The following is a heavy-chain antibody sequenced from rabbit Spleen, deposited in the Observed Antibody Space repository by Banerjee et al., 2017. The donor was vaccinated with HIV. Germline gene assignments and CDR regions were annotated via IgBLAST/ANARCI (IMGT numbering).Heavy chain of an antibody. CDR2: VYAGSSGST. Sequence: QSLEESGGGLVKPGASLTLTCKASGFSFNSGYDMCWVRQAPGKGLEWIACVYAGSSGSTYSATWAKGRFTISKTSSTTVTLQMTSLTAADTATYFCARDTGTSFSTYGRDRWGQGTLVTV. D-gene: IGHD8-1*01. J-gene: IGHJ6*01. V-gene: IGHV1S40*01. CDR1: GFSFNSGYD. CDR3: ARDTGTSFSTYGRDR.